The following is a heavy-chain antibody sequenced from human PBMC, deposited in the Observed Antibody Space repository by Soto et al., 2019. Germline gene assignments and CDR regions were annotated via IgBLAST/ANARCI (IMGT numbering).Heavy chain of an antibody. D-gene: IGHD3-3*01. CDR1: GYTFTSYG. CDR2: ISAYNGNT. V-gene: IGHV1-18*01. Sequence: ASLKVSCKASGYTFTSYGISWVRQAPGQGLEWMGWISAYNGNTNYAQKVQGRVTMTEDTSTDTAYMELSSLRSEDTAVYYCATLLRFLEWFPNYYGMDVWGQGTTVTVSS. CDR3: ATLLRFLEWFPNYYGMDV. J-gene: IGHJ6*02.